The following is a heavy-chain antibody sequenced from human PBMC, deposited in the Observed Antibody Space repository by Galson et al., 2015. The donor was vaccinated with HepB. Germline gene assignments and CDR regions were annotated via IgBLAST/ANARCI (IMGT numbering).Heavy chain of an antibody. CDR1: GYNFINYF. J-gene: IGHJ4*02. CDR3: ARGYYYDSSGYSLPDY. D-gene: IGHD3-22*01. CDR2: INPGGGAT. Sequence: SVKVSCKASGYNFINYFIHWVRQAPGQGLEWMEMINPGGGATSYAQKFQGRVTVTRDTSTSTVYMELSSLRSEDTAVYFCARGYYYDSSGYSLPDYWGQGTLVTVSS. V-gene: IGHV1-46*03.